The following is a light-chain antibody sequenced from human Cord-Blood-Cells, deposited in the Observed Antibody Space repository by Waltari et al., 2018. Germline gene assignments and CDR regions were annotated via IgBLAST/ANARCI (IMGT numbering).Light chain of an antibody. CDR2: AAS. CDR1: QSISSY. Sequence: DIQMTQPPSSLSASVGDRVTITCRASQSISSYLNWYQQKPVKAPKLLIYAASSLQSGVPSRFSGSGSGTDFTLTISSLQPEDFATYYCQQSYSTPDTFGQGTKLEIK. V-gene: IGKV1-39*01. J-gene: IGKJ2*01. CDR3: QQSYSTPDT.